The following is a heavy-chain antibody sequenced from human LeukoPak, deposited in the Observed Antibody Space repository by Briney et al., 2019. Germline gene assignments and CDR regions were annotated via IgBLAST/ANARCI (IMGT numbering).Heavy chain of an antibody. CDR1: GYTLTGYY. J-gene: IGHJ5*02. Sequence: GASVKVSCMASGYTLTGYYMHWVRQAPGRGLEWMGWLNPHSGVTNYAQKFQGRVSMTRDTSISTAYMELSRLRSDDTAVYHCAREAQGGWFDPWGQGTLVTVSS. CDR2: LNPHSGVT. D-gene: IGHD2-15*01. CDR3: AREAQGGWFDP. V-gene: IGHV1-2*02.